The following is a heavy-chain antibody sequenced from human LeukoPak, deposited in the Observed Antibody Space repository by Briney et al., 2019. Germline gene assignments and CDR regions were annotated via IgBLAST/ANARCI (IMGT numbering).Heavy chain of an antibody. V-gene: IGHV1-46*01. J-gene: IGHJ5*02. CDR2: INPSGDGT. D-gene: IGHD2-8*01. CDR1: GHTFTTYY. CDR3: EKETPNPGWFAP. Sequence: ASVKVSCKASGHTFTTYYVHLVRQAPGQGLEWMGVINPSGDGTNYPQRFQGRVTLTRDTSTSAVYMELSSLRSEDTAIYYCEKETPNPGWFAPGGQGTLVTVSS.